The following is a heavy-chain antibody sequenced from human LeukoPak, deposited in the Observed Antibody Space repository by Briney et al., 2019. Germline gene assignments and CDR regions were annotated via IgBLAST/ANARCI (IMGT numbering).Heavy chain of an antibody. V-gene: IGHV3-23*01. CDR2: ISGSATRT. Sequence: GGSLRLSCAASGFTFSSYAMSWVRQVPGKGLEWVSAISGSATRTYYADSVKGRFTISRDNSKNTLYLQMNSLRAEDTAVYYCAKADPGDWYFDLWGRGTLVTVSS. D-gene: IGHD1-26*01. J-gene: IGHJ2*01. CDR3: AKADPGDWYFDL. CDR1: GFTFSSYA.